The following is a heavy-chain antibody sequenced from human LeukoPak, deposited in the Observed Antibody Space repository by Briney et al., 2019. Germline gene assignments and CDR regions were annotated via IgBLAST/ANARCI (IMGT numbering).Heavy chain of an antibody. CDR1: GGSVSGHF. V-gene: IGHV4-59*08. Sequence: SETLSLTCALSGGSVSGHFWSWVRQPPGEGLEWIGFIHSTGSNNYNPSLRSRVTMSIDTSTNQFSLQLISVLAADTALFYCARYHCPGSICDGFDVWGQGTMVTVSS. D-gene: IGHD2-15*01. J-gene: IGHJ3*01. CDR3: ARYHCPGSICDGFDV. CDR2: IHSTGSN.